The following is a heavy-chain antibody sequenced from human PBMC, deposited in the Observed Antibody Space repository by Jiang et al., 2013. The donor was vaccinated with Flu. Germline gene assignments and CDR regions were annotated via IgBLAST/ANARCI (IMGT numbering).Heavy chain of an antibody. J-gene: IGHJ4*02. CDR1: ATPLPAML. CDR2: ITPILGIA. D-gene: IGHD3-22*01. V-gene: IGHV1-69*04. CDR3: ARDDDSSGYSDY. Sequence: GAEVKKPGDSVRVSWQGFLATPLPAMLSAWVRQAPGQGLEWMGRITPILGIANYAQKFQGRVTITADKSTSTAYMELSSLRSEDTAVYYCARDDDSSGYSDYWGQGTLVTVSS.